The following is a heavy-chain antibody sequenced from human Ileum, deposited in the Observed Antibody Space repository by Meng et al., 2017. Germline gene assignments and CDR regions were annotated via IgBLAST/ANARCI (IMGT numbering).Heavy chain of an antibody. Sequence: KDVGTVRLKPSGTLSPTAPVSGGSINSYVWWSWVRQAPGKGLEWIGEIYPGGSINYNPSLKSRITISADTSKNQFSLSLDSVTAADTAVYYCVRNDYCSGGTCYPHFDYWGQGTLVTVSS. V-gene: IGHV4-4*02. CDR2: IYPGGSI. CDR3: VRNDYCSGGTCYPHFDY. D-gene: IGHD2-15*01. CDR1: GGSINSYVW. J-gene: IGHJ4*02.